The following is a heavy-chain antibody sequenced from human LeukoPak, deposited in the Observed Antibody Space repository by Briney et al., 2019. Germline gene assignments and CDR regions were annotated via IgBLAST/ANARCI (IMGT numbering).Heavy chain of an antibody. V-gene: IGHV4-59*01. CDR3: ARDNSVVAATTHFDD. CDR1: GGSIISYY. CDR2: IYYSGST. Sequence: PSETLSLTCTVSGGSIISYYWSWIRQPPGKGLEWIGYIYYSGSTNYNPSLKSRVTISVDTSKNQFSLKLSSVTAADTAVYYCARDNSVVAATTHFDDWGQGTLVTVSS. D-gene: IGHD2-15*01. J-gene: IGHJ4*02.